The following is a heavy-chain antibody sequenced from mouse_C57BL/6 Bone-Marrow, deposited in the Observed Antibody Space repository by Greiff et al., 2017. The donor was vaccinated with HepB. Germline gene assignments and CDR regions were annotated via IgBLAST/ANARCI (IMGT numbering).Heavy chain of an antibody. D-gene: IGHD1-1*01. CDR1: GYSITSGYY. Sequence: EVQLQESGPGLVKPSQSLSLTCSVTGYSITSGYYRNWIRQLPGNKLEWMGYISYDGSNNYNPSLKNRFTITRDKAKNQFFLQLNSVTTEDTATYYCARECYGSSVAWFAYWGQGTLVTVSA. V-gene: IGHV3-6*01. J-gene: IGHJ3*01. CDR3: ARECYGSSVAWFAY. CDR2: ISYDGSN.